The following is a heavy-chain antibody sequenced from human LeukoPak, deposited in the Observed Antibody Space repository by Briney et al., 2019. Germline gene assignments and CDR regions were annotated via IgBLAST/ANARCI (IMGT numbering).Heavy chain of an antibody. J-gene: IGHJ4*02. V-gene: IGHV3-48*01. Sequence: GGSLRLSCAASGFTFSSYAMNWVRQAPGKGLEWVAYISSSSSTVYYADSVKGRLTISRDNAEKSLYVQMNSLRAEDTAVYYCARGSTYYDSSGQVPFDYWGQGTLVTVSS. CDR3: ARGSTYYDSSGQVPFDY. CDR1: GFTFSSYA. D-gene: IGHD3-22*01. CDR2: ISSSSSTV.